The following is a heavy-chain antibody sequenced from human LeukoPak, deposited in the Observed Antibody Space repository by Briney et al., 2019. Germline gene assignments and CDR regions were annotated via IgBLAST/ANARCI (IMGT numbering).Heavy chain of an antibody. CDR1: GFPFNAYW. CDR2: ISGSGGST. J-gene: IGHJ3*02. D-gene: IGHD3-10*01. Sequence: GGSLRLSCAASGFPFNAYWMTWVRQAPGKGLEWVSAISGSGGSTYYADSVKGRFTISRDNSKNTLYLQMNSLRAEDTAVYYCAAGTTIDAFDIWGQGTMVTVSS. V-gene: IGHV3-23*01. CDR3: AAGTTIDAFDI.